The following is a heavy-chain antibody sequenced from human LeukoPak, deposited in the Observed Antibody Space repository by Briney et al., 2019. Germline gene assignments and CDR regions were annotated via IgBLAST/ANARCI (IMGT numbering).Heavy chain of an antibody. Sequence: GRSLRLSCAASGFTFNDYAMHWVRQARGKGLEWVSGISWNSGSIGYADSVKGRFTISRDNAKNSLYLQMNSLRAEDMALYYCARESTGFDYWGQGTLVTVSS. CDR3: ARESTGFDY. J-gene: IGHJ4*02. D-gene: IGHD3-10*01. CDR2: ISWNSGSI. V-gene: IGHV3-9*03. CDR1: GFTFNDYA.